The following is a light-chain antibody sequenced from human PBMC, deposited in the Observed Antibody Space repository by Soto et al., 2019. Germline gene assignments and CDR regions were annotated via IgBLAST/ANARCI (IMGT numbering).Light chain of an antibody. J-gene: IGKJ2*01. CDR1: QSVNNKY. CDR2: GAS. CDR3: HLYNRSPYN. Sequence: EIVLTQSPGTLSLSPGERATLSCRASQSVNNKYLAWYQQKPGQAPRLLIYGASTRATGISDRFSGSGSGTDFTLTINRLEPEDVGVFYCHLYNRSPYNFGQGTKLEIK. V-gene: IGKV3-20*01.